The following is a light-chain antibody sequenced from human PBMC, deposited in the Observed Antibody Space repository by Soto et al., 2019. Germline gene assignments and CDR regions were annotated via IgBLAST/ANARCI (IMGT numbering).Light chain of an antibody. V-gene: IGLV1-44*01. Sequence: QAVLTQPTSGSGTPGQRVTISCSGSSSKIGRNTVNWYQQVPGTAPKLLIYNNNQRPSGVPDRFSGSKSGTSASLAIIGLQSEDEADYYCAAWDDGLNGSVFGAGTKVTVL. CDR3: AAWDDGLNGSV. CDR2: NNN. J-gene: IGLJ1*01. CDR1: SSKIGRNT.